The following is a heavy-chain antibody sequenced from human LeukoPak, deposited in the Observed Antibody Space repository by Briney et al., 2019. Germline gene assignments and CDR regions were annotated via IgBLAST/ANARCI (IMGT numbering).Heavy chain of an antibody. V-gene: IGHV4-59*01. CDR3: AREEQLDYFDY. CDR2: IYYSGST. Sequence: SETLSLTCTVSGGSISSYYWSWIRQPPGKGLEWIGYIYYSGSTNHNPSLKSRVTISVDTSKNQFSLKLSSVTAADTAVYYCAREEQLDYFDYWGQGTLVTVSS. D-gene: IGHD6-6*01. CDR1: GGSISSYY. J-gene: IGHJ4*02.